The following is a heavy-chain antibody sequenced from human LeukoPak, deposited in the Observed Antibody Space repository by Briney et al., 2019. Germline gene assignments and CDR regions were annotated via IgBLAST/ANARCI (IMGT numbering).Heavy chain of an antibody. V-gene: IGHV4-4*07. D-gene: IGHD3-9*01. CDR1: GGSISSYY. CDR2: IYTSGST. J-gene: IGHJ5*02. CDR3: ARDHRYFDWLVFDP. Sequence: PSETLSLTCTVSGGSISSYYWSWIRQPAGKGLEWIGRIYTSGSTNYNPSLKSQVTMSVDTSKNQFSLKLSSVTAADTAVYYCARDHRYFDWLVFDPWGQGTLVTVSS.